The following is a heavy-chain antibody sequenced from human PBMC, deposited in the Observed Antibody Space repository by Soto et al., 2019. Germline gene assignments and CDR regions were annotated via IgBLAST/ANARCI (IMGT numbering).Heavy chain of an antibody. CDR1: GGSFSDFA. J-gene: IGHJ5*02. Sequence: QVQLAQSGAEVRKPGSSVKVSCRASGGSFSDFAFSWVRQAPGQGLEWMGWISLYSDGTNYAQKFQGRVSMTTDTSTTTAYMELRSLRSDDTAVYYCARVVPGAEAWFGPWGQGTLVTVSS. D-gene: IGHD2-2*01. CDR3: ARVVPGAEAWFGP. V-gene: IGHV1-18*01. CDR2: ISLYSDGT.